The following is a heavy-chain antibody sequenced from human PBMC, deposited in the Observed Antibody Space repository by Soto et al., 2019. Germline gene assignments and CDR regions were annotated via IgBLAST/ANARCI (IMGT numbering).Heavy chain of an antibody. CDR3: ARDDGGPYDH. J-gene: IGHJ4*01. CDR2: IYYSGST. D-gene: IGHD2-15*01. V-gene: IGHV4-59*01. CDR1: GAPITINY. Sequence: PSETLSLTCTFSGAPITINYWSWIRQAPGKGLEWIGYIYYSGSTTYNPSLKSRVTMSADTSKDQFSLKLNSVTAADTAVYYCARDDGGPYDHWGPGILVNVSS.